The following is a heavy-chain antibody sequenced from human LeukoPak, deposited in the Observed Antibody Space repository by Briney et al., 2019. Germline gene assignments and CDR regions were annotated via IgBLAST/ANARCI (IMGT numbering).Heavy chain of an antibody. CDR2: ISGSGAIT. CDR3: AKYPASGGYFDY. D-gene: IGHD6-13*01. J-gene: IGHJ4*02. Sequence: GGSLRLSCAASGFTFSTYSMSWVRLAPGKGLEWVSGISGSGAITYYADSVKGRFTISRDNSKNTLYLQMNSLRAEDTAVFYCAKYPASGGYFDYWGQGTLVTVSS. CDR1: GFTFSTYS. V-gene: IGHV3-23*01.